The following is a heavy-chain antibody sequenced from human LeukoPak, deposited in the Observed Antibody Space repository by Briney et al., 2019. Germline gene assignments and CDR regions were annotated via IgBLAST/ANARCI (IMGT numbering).Heavy chain of an antibody. J-gene: IGHJ6*02. Sequence: GGSLRLSCAASGFTFSSYAMSWVRQAPGKGLEWVSAISGSGGSTYYADSVKGRFTISRDNSKNTLYLQMNSLRAEDTAVYYCAKGFGTQYYYYYYGMDVWGQGTTVTVSS. V-gene: IGHV3-23*01. CDR3: AKGFGTQYYYYYYGMDV. D-gene: IGHD3-16*01. CDR2: ISGSGGST. CDR1: GFTFSSYA.